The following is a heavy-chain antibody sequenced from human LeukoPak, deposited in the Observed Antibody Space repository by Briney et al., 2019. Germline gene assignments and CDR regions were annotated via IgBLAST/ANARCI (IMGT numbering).Heavy chain of an antibody. D-gene: IGHD4-17*01. J-gene: IGHJ5*02. V-gene: IGHV4-39*07. Sequence: WXGXIYYSGSTYFSPSLKSRVTISADTSKNRFSLTLNSVTAADSAMYYCARGISSFDYGDYWFDPWGQGTLVTVSS. CDR2: IYYSGST. CDR3: ARGISSFDYGDYWFDP.